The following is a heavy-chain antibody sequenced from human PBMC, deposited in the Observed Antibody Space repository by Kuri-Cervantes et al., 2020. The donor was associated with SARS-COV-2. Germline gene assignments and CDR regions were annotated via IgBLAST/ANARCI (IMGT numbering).Heavy chain of an antibody. J-gene: IGHJ6*02. CDR1: GFTFSSYS. CDR3: ARGGLGGQLVDGMDV. V-gene: IGHV3-21*01. CDR2: ISSSGSYI. D-gene: IGHD6-6*01. Sequence: GESLKISCAASGFTFSSYSMNWVRQAPGKGLEWVSSISSSGSYIYYADSVKGRFTISRDNAKNSLHLQMNSLRAEDTAVYYCARGGLGGQLVDGMDVWGQGTTVTVSS.